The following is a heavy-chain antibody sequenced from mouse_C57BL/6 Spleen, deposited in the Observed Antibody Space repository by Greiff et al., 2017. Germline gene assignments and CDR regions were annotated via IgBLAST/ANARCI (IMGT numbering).Heavy chain of an antibody. Sequence: EVQLQQSGPELVKPGASVKIPCKASGYTFTDYNMDWVKQSHGKSLEWIGDINPNNGGPIYNQKFKGKATLTVDKSSSTAYMELRSLTSEDTAVYYCARSGLGFAYWGQGTLVTVSA. D-gene: IGHD4-1*01. J-gene: IGHJ3*01. CDR2: INPNNGGP. CDR1: GYTFTDYN. CDR3: ARSGLGFAY. V-gene: IGHV1-18*01.